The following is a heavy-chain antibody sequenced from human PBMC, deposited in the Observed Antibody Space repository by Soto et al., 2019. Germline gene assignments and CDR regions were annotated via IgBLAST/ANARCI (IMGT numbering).Heavy chain of an antibody. D-gene: IGHD1-26*01. Sequence: SVKVSCKASGGTFSSYAISWVRQAPGQGLEWMGGIIPIFGTANYAQKFQGRVTITADESTSTAYMELSSLRSEDTAVYYCARRGSYIVGAAHYYFDYSGQGTLVAVSS. V-gene: IGHV1-69*13. CDR3: ARRGSYIVGAAHYYFDY. CDR1: GGTFSSYA. J-gene: IGHJ4*02. CDR2: IIPIFGTA.